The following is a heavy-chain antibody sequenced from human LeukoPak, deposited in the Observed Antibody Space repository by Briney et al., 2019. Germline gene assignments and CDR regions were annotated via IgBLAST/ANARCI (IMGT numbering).Heavy chain of an antibody. Sequence: SETLSLTCTVSGGSISSSSYYWGWIRRPPGKGLEWIGSIYYSGSTYYNPSLKSRVTISVDTSKNQFSLNLNSVTAADTAVYYCARAVITFGAAVAKGFDCWGQGTLVTVSS. CDR3: ARAVITFGAAVAKGFDC. V-gene: IGHV4-39*07. CDR1: GGSISSSSYY. J-gene: IGHJ4*02. CDR2: IYYSGST. D-gene: IGHD3-16*01.